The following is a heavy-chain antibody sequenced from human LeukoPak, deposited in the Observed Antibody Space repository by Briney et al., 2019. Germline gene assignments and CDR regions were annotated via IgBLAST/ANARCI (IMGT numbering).Heavy chain of an antibody. CDR2: ISWNSGSI. D-gene: IGHD6-13*01. J-gene: IGHJ4*02. V-gene: IGHV3-9*01. CDR1: GFTFDDYA. CDR3: AKDMRYSSSWYDFDY. Sequence: GRSLRLSCAASGFTFDDYAMYWVRQAPGKGLEWVSGISWNSGSIGYADSVKGRFTISRDNAKNSLYLQMNSLRAEDTALYYCAKDMRYSSSWYDFDYWGQGTLVTVSS.